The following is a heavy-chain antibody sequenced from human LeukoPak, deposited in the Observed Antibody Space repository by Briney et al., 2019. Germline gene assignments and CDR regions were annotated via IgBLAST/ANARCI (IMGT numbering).Heavy chain of an antibody. D-gene: IGHD5-12*01. J-gene: IGHJ5*02. CDR1: GYTFNDYY. CDR2: INPDSGGT. CDR3: TREARAGNWFDP. V-gene: IGHV1-2*02. Sequence: ASVKVSCKASGYTFNDYYIHWVRQAPGQGLEWMGWINPDSGGTNYAQKFQGRVTTTRDTSISTVYMELSRLTYDDTAVFYCTREARAGNWFDPWGQGTPVTVSS.